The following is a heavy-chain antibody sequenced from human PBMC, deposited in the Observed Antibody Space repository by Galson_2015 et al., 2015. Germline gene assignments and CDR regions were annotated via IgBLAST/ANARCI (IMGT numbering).Heavy chain of an antibody. J-gene: IGHJ4*02. V-gene: IGHV3-7*01. CDR1: GFPFSSYW. D-gene: IGHD1-26*01. CDR2: IKHDGGET. CDR3: ARGGGENSQWEKYPDC. Sequence: SLRLSCAASGFPFSSYWMNWVRQAPGKGLEWVANIKHDGGETYYVDSVKGRFTIYRDNTENSLYLQMISLRGDDAAVYYCARGGGENSQWEKYPDCWGQGTLVTVSS.